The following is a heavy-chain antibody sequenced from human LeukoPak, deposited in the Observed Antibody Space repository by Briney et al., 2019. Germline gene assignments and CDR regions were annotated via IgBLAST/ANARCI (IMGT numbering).Heavy chain of an antibody. D-gene: IGHD2-2*01. J-gene: IGHJ6*02. V-gene: IGHV1-2*02. CDR3: VRYCTSRTCSRLDF. CDR1: GYTFTDYY. Sequence: GAPVNASCKASGYTFTDYYIHWVRQTPGQGLEWMGWINPDSGDTNYAQKFQGRVTMTRDTSISTAYMELSSLRSDDTAVYYCVRYCTSRTCSRLDFWGQGTMVTVSS. CDR2: INPDSGDT.